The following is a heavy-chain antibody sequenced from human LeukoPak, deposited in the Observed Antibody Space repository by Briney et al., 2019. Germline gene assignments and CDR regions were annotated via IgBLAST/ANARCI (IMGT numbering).Heavy chain of an antibody. CDR3: ARQADQIFGVPPGYMDV. CDR2: IYPGDSDT. Sequence: GGSLKIYCRGSGYSFTTYWIGWVRQMPGKGLEGMGIIYPGDSDTRYSPSFQGQVTFSADKPISTAYLQWSSLKASDTAMYYCARQADQIFGVPPGYMDVWGKGTTVTVSS. V-gene: IGHV5-51*01. D-gene: IGHD3-3*01. CDR1: GYSFTTYW. J-gene: IGHJ6*03.